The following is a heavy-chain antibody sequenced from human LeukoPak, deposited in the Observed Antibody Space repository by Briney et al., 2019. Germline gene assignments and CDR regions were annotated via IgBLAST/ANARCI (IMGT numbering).Heavy chain of an antibody. D-gene: IGHD1-26*01. V-gene: IGHV3-15*01. J-gene: IGHJ5*02. CDR1: GFTFNNAW. CDR2: IKGKSDGGTT. CDR3: STVETGSYYRDR. Sequence: PGGSLRLSCAASGFTFNNAWMSWVRQAPGKGLECVGRIKGKSDGGTTDYAAPGKGRLTISRDDSQNTLYLQMNSLKIEDTAVYYCSTVETGSYYRDRWGQGTLVTVCS.